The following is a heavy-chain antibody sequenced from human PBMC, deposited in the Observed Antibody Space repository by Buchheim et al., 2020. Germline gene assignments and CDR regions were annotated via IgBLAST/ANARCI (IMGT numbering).Heavy chain of an antibody. CDR2: IKQDGSEK. D-gene: IGHD2-2*01. CDR3: AREYCSSTSCYWGFDY. J-gene: IGHJ4*02. Sequence: EVQLVESGGGLVQPGGSLRLSCAASGFTFSSYWMSWVRQAPGKGLEWVANIKQDGSEKYYVDSVKGRFTTSRDNAKNSLYLQMNSLRAEDTAVYYCAREYCSSTSCYWGFDYWGQGTL. CDR1: GFTFSSYW. V-gene: IGHV3-7*01.